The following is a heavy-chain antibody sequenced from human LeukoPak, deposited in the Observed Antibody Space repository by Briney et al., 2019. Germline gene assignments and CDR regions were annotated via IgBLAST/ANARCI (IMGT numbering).Heavy chain of an antibody. V-gene: IGHV3-48*04. J-gene: IGHJ4*02. Sequence: GGSLRLSCAASGFTFSSYAMSWVRQAPGKGLEWVSYISSSGSTIYYADSVKGRFTISRDNAKNSLYLQMNSLRAEDTAVYYCARARTFGGVINYWGQGTLVTVSS. CDR3: ARARTFGGVINY. D-gene: IGHD3-16*01. CDR1: GFTFSSYA. CDR2: ISSSGSTI.